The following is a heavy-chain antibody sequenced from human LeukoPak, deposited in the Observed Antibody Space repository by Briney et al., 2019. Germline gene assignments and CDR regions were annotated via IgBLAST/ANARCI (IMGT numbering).Heavy chain of an antibody. CDR3: TRRGSSGYLDY. V-gene: IGHV3-73*01. J-gene: IGHJ4*02. CDR1: GFTFCGSA. CDR2: IRSKANSYAT. D-gene: IGHD3-22*01. Sequence: GGSLRLSCAASGFTFCGSAMHWVRQASGKGLEWVGRIRSKANSYATAYAASVKGRFTISRDDSKNTAYLQMNSLKTEDTAVYYCTRRGSSGYLDYWGQGTLVTVSS.